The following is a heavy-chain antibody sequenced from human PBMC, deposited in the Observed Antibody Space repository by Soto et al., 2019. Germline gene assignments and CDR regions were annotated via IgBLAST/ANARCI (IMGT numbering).Heavy chain of an antibody. V-gene: IGHV3-30*18. J-gene: IGHJ4*02. CDR3: AKDKVEMATITYFDY. Sequence: VAVISYDGSNKYYADSVKGRFTISRDNSKNTLYLQMNSLRAEDTAVYYCAKDKVEMATITYFDYWGQGTLVTVSS. CDR2: ISYDGSNK. D-gene: IGHD5-12*01.